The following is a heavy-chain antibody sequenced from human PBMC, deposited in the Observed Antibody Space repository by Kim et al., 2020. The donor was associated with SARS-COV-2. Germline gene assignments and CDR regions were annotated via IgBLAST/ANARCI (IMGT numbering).Heavy chain of an antibody. CDR3: ARVMVTFDY. Sequence: GSTYYNPSLKSRVTISVDTSKNQFSLKLSSVTAADTAVYYCARVMVTFDYWGQGTLVTVSS. J-gene: IGHJ4*02. V-gene: IGHV4-31*02. D-gene: IGHD5-18*01. CDR2: GST.